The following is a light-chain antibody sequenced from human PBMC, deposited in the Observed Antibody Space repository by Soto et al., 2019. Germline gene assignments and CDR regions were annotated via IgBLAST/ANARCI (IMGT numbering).Light chain of an antibody. CDR3: QQYNNWPLT. CDR2: GAS. V-gene: IGKV3-15*01. CDR1: QSVSSN. Sequence: IGMTQSPPTLSADXSARATLTXXASQSVSSNLAWYQQKPGQAPRLLIYGASTRATGIPARFSGSGSGTEFTLTISSLQSEDFAVYYCQQYNNWPLTFGGGTKVDI. J-gene: IGKJ4*01.